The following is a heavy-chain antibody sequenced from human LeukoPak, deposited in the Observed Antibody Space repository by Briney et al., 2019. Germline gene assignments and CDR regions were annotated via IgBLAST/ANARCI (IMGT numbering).Heavy chain of an antibody. CDR1: GFTFSNYG. CDR2: IRDDGITT. D-gene: IGHD5-12*01. J-gene: IGHJ3*02. V-gene: IGHV3-30*02. CDR3: ARGKASGGYSGYGLDAFDI. Sequence: GGSLRLSCAASGFTFSNYGFHCVRQAPGKGLEWVALIRDDGITTYYADSVKGRFIISRDDSKNTLYLQMNSLRAEDTAVYYCARGKASGGYSGYGLDAFDIWGQGTMVTVSS.